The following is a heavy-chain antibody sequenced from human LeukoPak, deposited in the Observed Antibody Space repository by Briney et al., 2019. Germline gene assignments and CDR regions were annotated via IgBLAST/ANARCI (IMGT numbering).Heavy chain of an antibody. CDR1: GYTFTHYG. CDR3: ARSLLVVPDASGGHDAFDM. CDR2: ISAYNGDT. D-gene: IGHD2-8*02. V-gene: IGHV1-18*01. Sequence: ASVKVSCKTSGYTFTHYGVSWVRQAPGQGLEWVGWISAYNGDTKYAQSFQDKVTMTTDTSTSTAYMELRSLTSDDTAVYYCARSLLVVPDASGGHDAFDMWGQGTMVTVSS. J-gene: IGHJ3*02.